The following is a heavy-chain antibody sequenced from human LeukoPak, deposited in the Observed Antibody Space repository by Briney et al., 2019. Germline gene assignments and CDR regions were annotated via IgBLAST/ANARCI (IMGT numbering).Heavy chain of an antibody. CDR3: ARDLVTVTKGFDI. CDR1: DDSFSSHY. J-gene: IGHJ3*02. V-gene: IGHV4-59*11. D-gene: IGHD4-17*01. Sequence: PSETLSLTCAVSDDSFSSHYWTWIRQPPGKGLEWIGYISYIRSTNYNPSLKSRVTTSIDTSRNQFSLRLSSVTAADTAVYYCARDLVTVTKGFDIWGQGTMVSVSS. CDR2: ISYIRST.